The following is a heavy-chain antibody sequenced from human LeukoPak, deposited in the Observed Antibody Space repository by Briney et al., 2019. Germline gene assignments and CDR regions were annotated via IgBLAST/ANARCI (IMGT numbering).Heavy chain of an antibody. V-gene: IGHV4-34*01. Sequence: SETLSLTCAVYGGSFSGYYWSWIRQPPGKGLEWIGEINHSGSTNYNPSLKSRVTISVDTSKNQFSLKLSSVTAADTAVYYCARAIGHLWSIYYYSYMDVWGKGTTVTVSS. CDR2: INHSGST. J-gene: IGHJ6*03. CDR3: ARAIGHLWSIYYYSYMDV. CDR1: GGSFSGYY. D-gene: IGHD5-18*01.